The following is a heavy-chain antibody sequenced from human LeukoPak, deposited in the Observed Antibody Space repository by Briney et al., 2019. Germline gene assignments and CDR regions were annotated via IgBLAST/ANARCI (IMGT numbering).Heavy chain of an antibody. J-gene: IGHJ6*02. Sequence: SQTLSLTCTVSGGSISSGDYYWSWIRQPPGKGLAWIGYIYYSGSTYYNPSLKSRVTISVDTSKNQFSLKLSSVTAADTAVYYCAKAYCSGGSCYSRPYYYGMDVWGQGTTVTVSS. CDR1: GGSISSGDYY. CDR2: IYYSGST. CDR3: AKAYCSGGSCYSRPYYYGMDV. D-gene: IGHD2-15*01. V-gene: IGHV4-30-4*01.